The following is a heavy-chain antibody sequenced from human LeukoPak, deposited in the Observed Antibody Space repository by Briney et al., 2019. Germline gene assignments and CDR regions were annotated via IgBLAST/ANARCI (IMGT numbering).Heavy chain of an antibody. Sequence: VASVKVSCKASGGTFSSVSFNWVRQAPGQGLEWMGRMIPLLSMSNYAQKFQGRVTITADISTTTVYMELSSLTSDDTAMYYCARDGLASSLDLWGRGTLVTVSS. D-gene: IGHD3/OR15-3a*01. CDR3: ARDGLASSLDL. CDR1: GGTFSSVS. J-gene: IGHJ2*01. CDR2: MIPLLSMS. V-gene: IGHV1-69*04.